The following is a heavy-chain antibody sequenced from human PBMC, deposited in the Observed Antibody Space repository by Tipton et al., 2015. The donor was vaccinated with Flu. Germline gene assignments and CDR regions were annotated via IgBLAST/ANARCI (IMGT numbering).Heavy chain of an antibody. CDR1: GASISICAYY. V-gene: IGHV4-61*02. CDR2: IDTGGGT. D-gene: IGHD3-10*01. Sequence: TLSLTCTVSGASISICAYYWTWIRRPADKGLGWIGRIDTGGGTNYNPSLKSRVTISIDTSKNQFSLRLSSVTAAATAVYDCARRVAGSGMAGRGQGTTVTVS. CDR3: ARRVAGSGMAG. J-gene: IGHJ6*02.